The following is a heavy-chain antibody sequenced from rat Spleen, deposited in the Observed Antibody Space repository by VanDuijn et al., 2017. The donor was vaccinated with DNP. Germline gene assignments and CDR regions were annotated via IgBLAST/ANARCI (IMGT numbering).Heavy chain of an antibody. CDR2: ISSGGST. D-gene: IGHD1-3*01. CDR3: TRLNYGSYPDY. J-gene: IGHJ2*01. Sequence: QVQLKESGPGLVQPSQTLSLTCTVSGFSLSSYGVSWVRQPPGKGLEWIAAISSGGSTYYNSALKSRLSISRDTSKSQVFLKMNSLQTEDTAMYFCTRLNYGSYPDYWGQGVMVTVSS. V-gene: IGHV2S12*01. CDR1: GFSLSSYG.